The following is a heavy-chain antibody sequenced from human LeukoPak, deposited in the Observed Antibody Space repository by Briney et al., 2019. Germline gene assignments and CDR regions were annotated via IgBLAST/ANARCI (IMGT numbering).Heavy chain of an antibody. V-gene: IGHV1-2*02. J-gene: IGHJ4*02. CDR2: INPNSGGT. Sequence: ASVKVSCKASGYTFTGYYMHWVRQAPGQGLEWMGWINPNSGGTNYAQKFQGRVTMTRDTSISTAYMELSSLRSEDTAVYYRARMSLGYCSGGSCFFDYWGQGTLVTVSS. CDR3: ARMSLGYCSGGSCFFDY. CDR1: GYTFTGYY. D-gene: IGHD2-15*01.